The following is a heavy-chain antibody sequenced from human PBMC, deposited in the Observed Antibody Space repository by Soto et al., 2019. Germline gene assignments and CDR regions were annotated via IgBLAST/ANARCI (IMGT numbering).Heavy chain of an antibody. D-gene: IGHD2-21*02. CDR2: IIPILGIA. Sequence: SVKVSCKASGGTFSSYTISWVRQAPGQGLEWMGRIIPILGIANYAQKFQGRVTITADKSTSTAYMELSSLRSEDTAVYYCARVYGGGDCYHYYYGMDVWGQGTTVTVSS. J-gene: IGHJ6*02. V-gene: IGHV1-69*02. CDR1: GGTFSSYT. CDR3: ARVYGGGDCYHYYYGMDV.